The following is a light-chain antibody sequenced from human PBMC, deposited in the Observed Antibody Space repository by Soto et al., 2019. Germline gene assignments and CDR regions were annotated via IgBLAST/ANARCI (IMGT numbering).Light chain of an antibody. CDR3: QAWDSTTYV. Sequence: SYELTQPPSVSVSPGQTASISCSGDELGEKYVSWYQQKPGQSPVLVIYQDAKRPSGTPERFSGSNSGNTATLTISGTQAMDEADYYCQAWDSTTYVFGTGTKLTVL. V-gene: IGLV3-1*01. J-gene: IGLJ1*01. CDR2: QDA. CDR1: ELGEKY.